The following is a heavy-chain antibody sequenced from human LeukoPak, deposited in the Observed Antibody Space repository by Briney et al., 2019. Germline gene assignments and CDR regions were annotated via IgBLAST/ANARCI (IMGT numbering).Heavy chain of an antibody. CDR2: ISAYNGNT. CDR1: GYTFTSYG. J-gene: IGHJ5*02. CDR3: ARDPGAIVVVPAASYCFDP. V-gene: IGHV1-18*01. D-gene: IGHD2-2*01. Sequence: GASVKVSCKASGYTFTSYGISWVRQAPGQGLEWMGWISAYNGNTNYAQKLQGRVTITTDTSTNTAYMELRSLRSDDTAVYFCARDPGAIVVVPAASYCFDPWGQGTLDTVSS.